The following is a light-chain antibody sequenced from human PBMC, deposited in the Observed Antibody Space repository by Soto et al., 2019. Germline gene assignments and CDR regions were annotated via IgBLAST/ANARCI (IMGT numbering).Light chain of an antibody. J-gene: IGLJ1*01. CDR3: SSYTSSSTRV. Sequence: QSVLSPPSSVSGSPGQSFAISCTGTSSDVGGYNPVSWYQQHPGKAPKLVIYEVTNRPSGISNRFSGSKSGNTASLTISGLQAQDEADYYCSSYTSSSTRVFGTGTTVTVL. V-gene: IGLV2-14*01. CDR1: SSDVGGYNP. CDR2: EVT.